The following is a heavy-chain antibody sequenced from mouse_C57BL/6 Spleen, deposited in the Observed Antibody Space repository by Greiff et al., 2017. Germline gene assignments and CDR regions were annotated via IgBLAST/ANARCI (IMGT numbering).Heavy chain of an antibody. CDR3: ARRDWGNGYAMDY. CDR2: IDPSDSYT. Sequence: QVQLKQPGAELVKPGASVKLSCKASGYTFTSYWMQWVKQRPGQGLEWIGEIDPSDSYTNYNQKFKGKATLTVDTSSSTAYMQLSSLTSEDSAVYYCARRDWGNGYAMDYWGQGTSVTVSS. V-gene: IGHV1-50*01. J-gene: IGHJ4*01. D-gene: IGHD2-1*01. CDR1: GYTFTSYW.